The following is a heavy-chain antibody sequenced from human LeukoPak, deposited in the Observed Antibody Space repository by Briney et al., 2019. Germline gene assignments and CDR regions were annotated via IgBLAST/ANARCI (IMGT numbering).Heavy chain of an antibody. Sequence: GESLEISWKGSGYSFTSYWIAWGRAMPGKGLGWMGIIYPGDSDTRYSPSFEGQVTISADKSISTAYLQWSSLKASDTAMYYCVRSGIGYCSGGYCWEKFDPWGQGTLVTVSS. D-gene: IGHD2-15*01. V-gene: IGHV5-51*01. CDR3: VRSGIGYCSGGYCWEKFDP. J-gene: IGHJ5*02. CDR1: GYSFTSYW. CDR2: IYPGDSDT.